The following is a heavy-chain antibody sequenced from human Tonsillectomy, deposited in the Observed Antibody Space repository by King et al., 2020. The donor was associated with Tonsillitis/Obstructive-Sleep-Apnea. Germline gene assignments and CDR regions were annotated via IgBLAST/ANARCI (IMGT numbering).Heavy chain of an antibody. CDR2: TRNKANSYTT. D-gene: IGHD5-12*01. V-gene: IGHV3-72*01. CDR1: GFTFSDHY. Sequence: VQLVESGGGLVQPGGSLRLSCAASGFTFSDHYMDWVRQAPGKGREWVGRTRNKANSYTTEYAASVKGRFTISRDDSKNSLYLQMNSLKTEDTAVYYCAREGHRGYSGYDRDYYYYYMDVWGKGTTVTVSS. CDR3: AREGHRGYSGYDRDYYYYYMDV. J-gene: IGHJ6*03.